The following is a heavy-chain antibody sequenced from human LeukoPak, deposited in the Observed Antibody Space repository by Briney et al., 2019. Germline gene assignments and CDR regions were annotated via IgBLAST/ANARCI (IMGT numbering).Heavy chain of an antibody. CDR3: ARDQYDILTGYRHDAFDI. D-gene: IGHD3-9*01. V-gene: IGHV3-11*06. J-gene: IGHJ3*02. Sequence: GGSLRLSCAASGCTFSNYYMSWIRQAPGKGLEWVSYISSSSSYTNYADSVKGRFTISRDNAKNSLYLQMNSLRAEDTAVYYCARDQYDILTGYRHDAFDIWGQGAMVTVSS. CDR2: ISSSSSYT. CDR1: GCTFSNYY.